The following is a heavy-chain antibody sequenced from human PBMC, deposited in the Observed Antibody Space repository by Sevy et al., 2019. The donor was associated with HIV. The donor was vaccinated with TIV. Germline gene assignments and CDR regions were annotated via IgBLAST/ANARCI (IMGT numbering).Heavy chain of an antibody. CDR1: GYIFSDYH. CDR2: INGKGGDT. Sequence: ASVKVSCKASGYIFSDYHIHWARQAPGQRLEWMGWINGKGGDTEYADKFQGRVTMSRDTSISTANMELTRLQSDDTAVYYCAKVGVGWSAVFDHWGQGTLVTVSS. CDR3: AKVGVGWSAVFDH. J-gene: IGHJ4*02. V-gene: IGHV1-2*07. D-gene: IGHD3-3*01.